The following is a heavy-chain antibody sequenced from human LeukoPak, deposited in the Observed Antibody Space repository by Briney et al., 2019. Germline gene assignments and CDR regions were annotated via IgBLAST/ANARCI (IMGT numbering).Heavy chain of an antibody. CDR3: AREGDYGDYVDWYFDL. Sequence: SETLSLTCTVSGGSISSYYWSWIRQPPGKGLEWIGYIYYSGSTNYNPSLKSRVTISVDTSKNQFSLKLSSVTAADTAVYYCAREGDYGDYVDWYFDLWGRGTLVTVSS. V-gene: IGHV4-59*12. D-gene: IGHD4-17*01. CDR1: GGSISSYY. CDR2: IYYSGST. J-gene: IGHJ2*01.